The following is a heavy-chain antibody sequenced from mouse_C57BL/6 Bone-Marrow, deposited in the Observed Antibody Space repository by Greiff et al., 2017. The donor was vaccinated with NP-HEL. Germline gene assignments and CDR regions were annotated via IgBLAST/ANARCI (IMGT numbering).Heavy chain of an antibody. V-gene: IGHV1-52*01. CDR2: IDPSDSET. J-gene: IGHJ4*01. CDR3: ARLGPYYYGPHYYAMDY. CDR1: GYTFTSYW. Sequence: QVQLQQPGAELVRPGSSVKLSCKASGYTFTSYWMHWVKQRPIQGLEWIGNIDPSDSETHYNHKFKDKATLTVDKSSSAAYMQLSRLTSEDSAVYYCARLGPYYYGPHYYAMDYWGQGTSVTVSA. D-gene: IGHD1-1*01.